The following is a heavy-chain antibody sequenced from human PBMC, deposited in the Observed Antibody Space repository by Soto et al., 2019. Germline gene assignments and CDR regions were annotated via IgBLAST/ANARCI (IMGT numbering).Heavy chain of an antibody. CDR1: GGTFSSYT. CDR3: ARGPDGSGSYGNDYYYYYMDV. J-gene: IGHJ6*03. Sequence: QVQLVQSGAEVKKPGSSVKVSCKASGGTFSSYTISWVRQAPGQGLEWMGRIIPILGIANYAQKFQGRVTITADKSTSTASMELSSLRSEDTAVYYCARGPDGSGSYGNDYYYYYMDVWGKGTTVTVSS. D-gene: IGHD3-10*01. CDR2: IIPILGIA. V-gene: IGHV1-69*02.